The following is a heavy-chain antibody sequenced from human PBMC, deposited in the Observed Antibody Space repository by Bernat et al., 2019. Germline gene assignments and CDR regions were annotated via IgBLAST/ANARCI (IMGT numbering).Heavy chain of an antibody. CDR3: AKDRYGSGSYAPIDY. V-gene: IGHV3-30*18. Sequence: QVQLVESGGGVVQPGRSLRLSCAASGFTFSSYGMHWVRQAPGKGLEWVAVISYDGSNKYYADSVKGRFTISRDNSKNTLYLQMNSLRAEDTAGYYCAKDRYGSGSYAPIDYWGQGTLVTVSS. D-gene: IGHD3-10*01. CDR2: ISYDGSNK. J-gene: IGHJ4*02. CDR1: GFTFSSYG.